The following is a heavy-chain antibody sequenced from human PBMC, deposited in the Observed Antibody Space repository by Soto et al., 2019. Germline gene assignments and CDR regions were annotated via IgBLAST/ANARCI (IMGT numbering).Heavy chain of an antibody. CDR1: GFTFHTYA. Sequence: EVQLLESGGGLVQPGGSLRLSCAASGFTFHTYAMSWVRQTPGKGLEWISGILGSGGIYYADSVKGRFTISRDNSKNTLYLQMNSLRAEDTAMYYCAKDRQPDGFWPFDHWGQGTLITVSS. CDR2: ILGSGGI. CDR3: AKDRQPDGFWPFDH. J-gene: IGHJ4*02. D-gene: IGHD3-3*01. V-gene: IGHV3-23*01.